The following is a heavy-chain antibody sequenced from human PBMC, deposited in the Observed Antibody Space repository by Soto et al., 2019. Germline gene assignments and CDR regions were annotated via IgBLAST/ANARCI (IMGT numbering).Heavy chain of an antibody. CDR2: VSHDGDST. Sequence: EVQLLESGGGLVQPGGSLRLFCTASGFTFSNYAMSWLRQAPGKGLEWVSAVSHDGDSTYYADSVKGRFTISRDNSKNTLYLQVNSLRADDTAVYYCARPHLYCTGGTCYFAEYFQYGGQGTLVIVSS. D-gene: IGHD2-15*01. V-gene: IGHV3-23*01. CDR3: ARPHLYCTGGTCYFAEYFQY. J-gene: IGHJ1*01. CDR1: GFTFSNYA.